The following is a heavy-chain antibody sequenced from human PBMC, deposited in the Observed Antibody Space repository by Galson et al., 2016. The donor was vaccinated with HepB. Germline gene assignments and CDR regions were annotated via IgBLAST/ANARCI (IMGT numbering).Heavy chain of an antibody. J-gene: IGHJ4*02. CDR1: GSTFSSYA. Sequence: SLRLSCAASGSTFSSYAMTWVRQAPGKGLEWVSTISASGDTTYCADSVKGRFTISRDNAKNTLYLQMNSLRAEDTAVYYCAHGKVPYLLTTFDYWGQGTLVTVSS. D-gene: IGHD1-14*01. V-gene: IGHV3-23*01. CDR2: ISASGDTT. CDR3: AHGKVPYLLTTFDY.